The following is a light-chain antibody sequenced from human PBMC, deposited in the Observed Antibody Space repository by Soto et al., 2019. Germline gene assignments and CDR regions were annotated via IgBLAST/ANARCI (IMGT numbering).Light chain of an antibody. CDR1: QTVSSF. J-gene: IGKJ5*01. Sequence: EIVLTQSPATLSLSPGERAILSCRASQTVSSFLAWYQQKPGQAPRLLIFDASNRATGIPARFSGSGSGTDFTLTISSLQSEDFATYYCQQLNSYPITFGQGTRLEIK. CDR2: DAS. V-gene: IGKV3-11*01. CDR3: QQLNSYPIT.